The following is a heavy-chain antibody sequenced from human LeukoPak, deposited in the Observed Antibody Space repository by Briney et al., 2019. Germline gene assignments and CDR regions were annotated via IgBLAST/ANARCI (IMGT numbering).Heavy chain of an antibody. CDR2: IYHSGST. Sequence: SETLSLTCTVSGGSISSSSYYWGWIRQPPGKGLEWIGSIYHSGSTYYNPSLKSRVTISVDTSKNQFSLKLSSVTAADTAVYYCARQVRDVVVPAATLNYWGQGTLVTVSS. J-gene: IGHJ4*02. CDR3: ARQVRDVVVPAATLNY. D-gene: IGHD2-2*01. V-gene: IGHV4-39*01. CDR1: GGSISSSSYY.